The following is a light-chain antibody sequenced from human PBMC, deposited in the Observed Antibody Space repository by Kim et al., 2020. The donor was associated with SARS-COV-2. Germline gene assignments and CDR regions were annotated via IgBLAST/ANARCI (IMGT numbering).Light chain of an antibody. CDR2: KAS. CDR1: QSISSW. CDR3: QQYDT. Sequence: STLSATVGDRVTIASRASQSISSWLAWYQQKPGKAPKLLIYKASSLESGVPSRFSGSVSGTEFTLTISSLQPDDVATYYCQQYDTFGQGTELEI. J-gene: IGKJ2*01. V-gene: IGKV1-5*03.